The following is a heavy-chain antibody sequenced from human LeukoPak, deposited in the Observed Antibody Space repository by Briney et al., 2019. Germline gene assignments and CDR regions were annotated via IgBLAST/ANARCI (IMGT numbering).Heavy chain of an antibody. J-gene: IGHJ4*02. V-gene: IGHV1-8*01. CDR1: GYTFTSYD. Sequence: ASVKVSCKASGYTFTSYDINWVRQATGQGLEWTGWMNPNSGNTGYAQKFQGRVTMTRNTSISTAYMELSSLRSEDTAVYYCARGGGYYYGSGRGFDYWGQGTLVTVSS. CDR3: ARGGGYYYGSGRGFDY. CDR2: MNPNSGNT. D-gene: IGHD3-10*01.